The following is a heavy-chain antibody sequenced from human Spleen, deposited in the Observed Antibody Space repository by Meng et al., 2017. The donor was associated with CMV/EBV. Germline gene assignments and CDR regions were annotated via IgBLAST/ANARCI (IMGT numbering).Heavy chain of an antibody. Sequence: SETLSLTCTVSGGSISSYYWSWIRQPPGKGLEWIGEINHSGSTNYNPSLKSRVTISVDTSKTQFSLNLNSVTAADTAVYFCATSGGFYYYGMDVWGQGTTVTVSS. V-gene: IGHV4-59*01. J-gene: IGHJ6*02. CDR1: GGSISSYY. CDR3: ATSGGFYYYGMDV. D-gene: IGHD2-15*01. CDR2: INHSGST.